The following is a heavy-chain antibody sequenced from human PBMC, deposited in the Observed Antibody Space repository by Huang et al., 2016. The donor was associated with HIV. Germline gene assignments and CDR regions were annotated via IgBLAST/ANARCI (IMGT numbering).Heavy chain of an antibody. Sequence: QVQLAQSGAELRRPGASVKISCKASGYTFTEFYIHWGRQAPGQGLEWMGLINPNGGRTTYAQSLEGRVTMTRDTSTTTVYMELTSLRSADTAVYYCARDLTTLRSHWGQGTLVTVSS. V-gene: IGHV1-46*04. J-gene: IGHJ1*01. D-gene: IGHD4-17*01. CDR2: INPNGGRT. CDR3: ARDLTTLRSH. CDR1: GYTFTEFY.